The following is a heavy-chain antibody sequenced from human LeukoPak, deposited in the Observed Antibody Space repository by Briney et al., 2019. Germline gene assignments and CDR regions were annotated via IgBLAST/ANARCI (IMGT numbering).Heavy chain of an antibody. Sequence: GASVKVSCKASGYTFTSYDINWVRQASGQGLEWMGWMNPNSGNTGYAQKCQGRVTMTRNTSISTAYMELSSLRSEDTAVYHCARPAMRVRGVPRPLCYYDYWGQGTLVTVSS. CDR3: ARPAMRVRGVPRPLCYYDY. J-gene: IGHJ4*02. V-gene: IGHV1-8*01. CDR2: MNPNSGNT. CDR1: GYTFTSYD. D-gene: IGHD3-10*01.